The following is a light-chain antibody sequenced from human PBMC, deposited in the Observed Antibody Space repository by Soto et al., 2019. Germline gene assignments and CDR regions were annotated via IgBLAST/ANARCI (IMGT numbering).Light chain of an antibody. V-gene: IGKV3-15*01. CDR2: CAS. CDR1: QSVSSN. Sequence: EIVMTQSPATLSVSPGERVTLSCRASQSVSSNLAWYQQKPGQAPRLLLYCASTRATGIPARFSGGGSETEFTLTISSLQSEDFAVYYCQQYHNWPPRTFGQGTKVEIK. CDR3: QQYHNWPPRT. J-gene: IGKJ1*01.